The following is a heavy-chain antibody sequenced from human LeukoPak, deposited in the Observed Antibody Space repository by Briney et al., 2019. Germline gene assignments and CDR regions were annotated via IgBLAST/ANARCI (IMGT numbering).Heavy chain of an antibody. D-gene: IGHD2-15*01. Sequence: SQTLSLTSVISGDSVSSNTTGWNWVRQPPSRGLEWLGRTYYRSKWFNDYEVSVKSRITISPDTSKNQFSLHLNSVTPEDTAVYYCARGGGSCDYWGQGTLVTVSS. V-gene: IGHV6-1*01. CDR3: ARGGGSCDY. CDR1: GDSVSSNTTG. CDR2: TYYRSKWFN. J-gene: IGHJ4*02.